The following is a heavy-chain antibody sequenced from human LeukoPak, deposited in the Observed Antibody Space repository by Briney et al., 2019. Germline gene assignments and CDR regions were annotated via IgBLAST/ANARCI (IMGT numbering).Heavy chain of an antibody. CDR2: INHSGST. Sequence: PSETLSPTCAVYGGSFSGYYWSWIRQPPGKGLEWIGEINHSGSTNYNPSLKSRVTISVDTSKNQFSLKLSSVTAADTAVYYCAREALLWFGEFNWFDPWGQGTLVTVSS. CDR1: GGSFSGYY. CDR3: AREALLWFGEFNWFDP. J-gene: IGHJ5*02. D-gene: IGHD3-10*01. V-gene: IGHV4-34*01.